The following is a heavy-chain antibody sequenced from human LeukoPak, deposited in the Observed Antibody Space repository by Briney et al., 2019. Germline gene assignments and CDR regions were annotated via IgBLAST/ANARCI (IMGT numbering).Heavy chain of an antibody. J-gene: IGHJ6*03. D-gene: IGHD6-13*01. Sequence: PGGSLRLSCAASGFTFSSYSMNWVRQAPGKGLEWIGSIYYSGSTYYNPSLKSRVTISVDTSKNQFSLKLSSVTAADTAVYYCARGPPLPYSSSLYTLFDYMDVWGKGTTVTVSS. CDR2: IYYSGST. CDR3: ARGPPLPYSSSLYTLFDYMDV. CDR1: GFTFSSYS. V-gene: IGHV4-39*07.